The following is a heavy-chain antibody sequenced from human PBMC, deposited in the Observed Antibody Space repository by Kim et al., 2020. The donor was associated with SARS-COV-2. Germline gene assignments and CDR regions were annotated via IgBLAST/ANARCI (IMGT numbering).Heavy chain of an antibody. J-gene: IGHJ4*01. Sequence: GGSLRLSCAASGFTFSSYAMHWVRQAPGKGLEWVAVISYDGSNKYYADSVKGRFTISRDNSKNTLYLQMNSLRAEDTAVYYCARDQGWSRKTRRVWVFD. CDR2: ISYDGSNK. D-gene: IGHD3-16*01. CDR1: GFTFSSYA. CDR3: ARDQGWSRKTRRVWVFD. V-gene: IGHV3-30-3*01.